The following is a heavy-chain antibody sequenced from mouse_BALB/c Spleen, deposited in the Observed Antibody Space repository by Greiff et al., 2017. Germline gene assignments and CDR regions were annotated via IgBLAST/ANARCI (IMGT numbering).Heavy chain of an antibody. J-gene: IGHJ2*01. Sequence: EVQLQQSGPSLVKPSQTLSLTCSVTGDSITSGYWNWIRKFPGNKLEYMGYISYSGSTYYNPSLKSRISITRDTSKNQYYLQLNSVTTEDTATYYCARYPIITTVVAPFDYWGQGTTLTVSS. D-gene: IGHD1-1*01. CDR2: ISYSGST. CDR1: GDSITSGY. V-gene: IGHV3-8*02. CDR3: ARYPIITTVVAPFDY.